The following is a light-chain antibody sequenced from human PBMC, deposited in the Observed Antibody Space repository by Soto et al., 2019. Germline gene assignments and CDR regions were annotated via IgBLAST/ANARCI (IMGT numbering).Light chain of an antibody. J-gene: IGKJ5*01. V-gene: IGKV3-15*01. CDR1: QSVSNN. CDR2: VTS. CDR3: QQYDNKTPFT. Sequence: EIVMTQSPATLSVSPGERATLSCRASQSVSNNLAWYQQKPCQPPRLLIYVTSTRATGIPDRITGSGSGTAVSLPISSLQCEDFAVYHCQQYDNKTPFTFGQGTRLEIK.